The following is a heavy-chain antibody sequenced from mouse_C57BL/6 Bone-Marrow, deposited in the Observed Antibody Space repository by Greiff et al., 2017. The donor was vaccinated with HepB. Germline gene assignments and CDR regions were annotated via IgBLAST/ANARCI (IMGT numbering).Heavy chain of an antibody. CDR3: ARYYASHYYGSSYGY. Sequence: QVQLQQPGAELVKPGASVKLSCKASGYTFTSYWMHWVKQRPGQGLEWIGMIHPNSGSTNYNEKFKSKATLTVDKSSSTAYMQLSSLTSEDSAVYYCARYYASHYYGSSYGYWGQGTTLTVSS. V-gene: IGHV1-64*01. CDR1: GYTFTSYW. CDR2: IHPNSGST. J-gene: IGHJ2*01. D-gene: IGHD1-1*01.